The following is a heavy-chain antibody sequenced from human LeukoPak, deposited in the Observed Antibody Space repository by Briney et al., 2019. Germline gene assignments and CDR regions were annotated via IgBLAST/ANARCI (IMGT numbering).Heavy chain of an antibody. Sequence: GGSLRLSCAASGLTFSSYAMHWVRQAPGKGLEWVAVISYDGSNKYYADSVKGRFTISRDNSKNTLYLQMNSLRAEGTAVYYCARDKSQIPLNTKNYYDSSGHPPAYWGQGTLVTVSS. CDR3: ARDKSQIPLNTKNYYDSSGHPPAY. V-gene: IGHV3-30-3*01. CDR1: GLTFSSYA. D-gene: IGHD3-22*01. J-gene: IGHJ4*02. CDR2: ISYDGSNK.